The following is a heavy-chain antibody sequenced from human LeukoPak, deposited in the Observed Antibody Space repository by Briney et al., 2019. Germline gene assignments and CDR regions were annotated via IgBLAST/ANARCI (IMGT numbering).Heavy chain of an antibody. CDR2: ISTYNGNT. Sequence: ASVKVSCKASGYSFTKYGISWVRQAPGQGLQWMAWISTYNGNTKYAQNFQGRVTMSTDAPTSTAYMELRSLRSDDTATYYCARDGYYDCDGYHWEFVDYWGQGTLVTVSS. J-gene: IGHJ4*02. D-gene: IGHD3-22*01. CDR3: ARDGYYDCDGYHWEFVDY. CDR1: GYSFTKYG. V-gene: IGHV1-18*01.